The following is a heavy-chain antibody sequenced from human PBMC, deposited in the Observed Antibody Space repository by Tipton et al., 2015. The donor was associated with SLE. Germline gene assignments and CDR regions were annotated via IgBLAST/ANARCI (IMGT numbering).Heavy chain of an antibody. CDR2: ISARGTDI. V-gene: IGHV3-11*01. J-gene: IGHJ6*02. Sequence: SLRLSCAPSGFTVSDYYMSWVRQAPGKGLEWVSYISARGTDIYYGDSVKGRFTISRDTAKNSLFLQMNSLRAEDTALYYCARIGRSPLRGYYYYGMDAWGHGTTVIVSS. CDR3: ARIGRSPLRGYYYYGMDA. CDR1: GFTVSDYY.